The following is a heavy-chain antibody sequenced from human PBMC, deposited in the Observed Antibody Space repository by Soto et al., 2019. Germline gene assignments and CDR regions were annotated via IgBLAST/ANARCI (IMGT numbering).Heavy chain of an antibody. J-gene: IGHJ6*02. CDR3: AKDPIRGIAAAGNADYYYYGMDV. D-gene: IGHD6-13*01. Sequence: LRLSCAASGFTFSSYAMSWVRQAPGKGLEWVSAISGSGGSTYYADSVKGRFTISRDNSKNTLYLQMNSLRAEDTAVYYCAKDPIRGIAAAGNADYYYYGMDVWGQGTTVTVSS. CDR1: GFTFSSYA. CDR2: ISGSGGST. V-gene: IGHV3-23*01.